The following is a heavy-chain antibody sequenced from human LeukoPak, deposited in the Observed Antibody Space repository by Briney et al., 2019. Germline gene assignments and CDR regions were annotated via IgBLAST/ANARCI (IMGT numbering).Heavy chain of an antibody. CDR1: GFTFSSYW. J-gene: IGHJ2*01. Sequence: GGSLRLSCAASGFTFSSYWMSWVRQAPGKGLEWVSAISGSGGSTYYADSVKGRFTISRDNSKNTLYLQMNSLRAEDTAVYYCAKAVRQWLGYFDLWGRGTLVTVSS. V-gene: IGHV3-23*01. D-gene: IGHD6-19*01. CDR3: AKAVRQWLGYFDL. CDR2: ISGSGGST.